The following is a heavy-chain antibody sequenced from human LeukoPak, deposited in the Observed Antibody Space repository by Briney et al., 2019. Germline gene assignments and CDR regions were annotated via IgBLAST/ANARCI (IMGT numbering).Heavy chain of an antibody. CDR1: GYTLTELS. V-gene: IGHV1-24*01. Sequence: EASVKVSCKVSGYTLTELSMQWVRQAPGKGLEWMGGFDPEDGETVYAQKFQGRLTMTEDTSTDTAYMELSSLRSDDTAVYYCATDPVGYCSGNGCYSVDYWGQGTLVTVSS. D-gene: IGHD2-15*01. J-gene: IGHJ4*02. CDR3: ATDPVGYCSGNGCYSVDY. CDR2: FDPEDGET.